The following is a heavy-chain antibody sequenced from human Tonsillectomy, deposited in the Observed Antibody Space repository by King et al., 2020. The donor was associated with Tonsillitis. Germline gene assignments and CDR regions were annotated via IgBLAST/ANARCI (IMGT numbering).Heavy chain of an antibody. CDR3: ARHTYGDVTFDI. V-gene: IGHV4-59*08. J-gene: IGHJ3*02. CDR1: GGSISSYY. CDR2: IYYSGST. D-gene: IGHD4-17*01. Sequence: QLPESGPGRVKHSETPSLTCTVSGGSISSYYWSWIRQPPGKGLEWIGYIYYSGSTNYNPSLKSRVTISVDTSKNQFSLKLSSVTAADTAVYYCARHTYGDVTFDIWGQGTMVTVSS.